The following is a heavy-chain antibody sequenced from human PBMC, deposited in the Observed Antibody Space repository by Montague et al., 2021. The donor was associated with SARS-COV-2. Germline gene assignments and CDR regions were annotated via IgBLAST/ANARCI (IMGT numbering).Heavy chain of an antibody. CDR1: GGSISNYY. D-gene: IGHD2-21*01. J-gene: IGHJ6*02. V-gene: IGHV4-34*01. CDR3: ARAQDTIVAVPIMYPAAGGMDV. CDR2: VNHSGSS. Sequence: SETLSLTCAVSGGSISNYYWTWSRQPPAKGLEWIGDVNHSGSSNYNPSLKNHVTISVYRSKNQISFKLTSVTAADTATYYCARAQDTIVAVPIMYPAAGGMDVWGQGTTVTVSS.